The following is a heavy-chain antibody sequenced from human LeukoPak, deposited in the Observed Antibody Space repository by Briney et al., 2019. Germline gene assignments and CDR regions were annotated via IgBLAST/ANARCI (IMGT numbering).Heavy chain of an antibody. V-gene: IGHV3-23*01. Sequence: GGSLRLSCTASGFSLTDFDMNWVRQAPGKGLEWVSHTTHSGITTHYADSVKGRFTISRDNSKSTLYLQMNSLRAEDTAVYYCAKPVTGSIFDYWGRGTLVTVSS. CDR3: AKPVTGSIFDY. CDR2: TTHSGITT. D-gene: IGHD6-19*01. CDR1: GFSLTDFD. J-gene: IGHJ4*02.